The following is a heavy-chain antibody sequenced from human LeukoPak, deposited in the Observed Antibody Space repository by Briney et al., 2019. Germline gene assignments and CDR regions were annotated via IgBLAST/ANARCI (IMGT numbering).Heavy chain of an antibody. CDR1: GYSISSGYY. V-gene: IGHV4-38-2*01. Sequence: PSETLSLTCAVSGYSISSGYYWGWIRQPPGKGLEWVGSIYHGGSTYYNPSLKSRVTMSVDTSKNQFSLNLSSVTAADTAVYYCASGAGGWLQFDYWGQGTLVTVSS. CDR3: ASGAGGWLQFDY. D-gene: IGHD5-24*01. CDR2: IYHGGST. J-gene: IGHJ4*02.